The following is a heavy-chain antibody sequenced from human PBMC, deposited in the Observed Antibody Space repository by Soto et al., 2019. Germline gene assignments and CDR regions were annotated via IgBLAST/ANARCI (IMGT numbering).Heavy chain of an antibody. J-gene: IGHJ6*02. V-gene: IGHV4-59*01. CDR3: ARGRYNYGGMDV. CDR1: GGSISSYY. CDR2: IFHSGST. Sequence: QVQLQESGPGLVKPSDTLSLTCTVSGGSISSYYWSWIRQPPGKGLEWIGHIFHSGSTNYDASLKSRVTLSVDTSKNQFSLKVTSVTAADTAVYYCARGRYNYGGMDVWGQGTTVTVSS. D-gene: IGHD5-18*01.